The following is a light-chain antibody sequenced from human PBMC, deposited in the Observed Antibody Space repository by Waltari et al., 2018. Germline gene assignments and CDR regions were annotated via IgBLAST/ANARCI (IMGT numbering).Light chain of an antibody. CDR1: APNLGRGY. CDR2: MND. CDR3: AAWDDSLSGRVM. Sequence: QSVLTQPASPSGAPGQSVTISCSGSAPNLGRGYVYGYRQLPGTAPKLLIFMNDQRPSGFPDRFSGSQSGTSASLAISGLRSEDEADYYCAAWDDSLSGRVMIGGGTKLTVL. V-gene: IGLV1-47*01. J-gene: IGLJ2*01.